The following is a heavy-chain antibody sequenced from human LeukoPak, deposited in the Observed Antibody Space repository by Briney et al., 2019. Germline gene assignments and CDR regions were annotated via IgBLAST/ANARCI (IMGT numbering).Heavy chain of an antibody. V-gene: IGHV4-39*01. J-gene: IGHJ2*01. CDR3: AGRGIAAPPPYWYFDL. CDR2: IYYSGST. Sequence: SETLSLTCTVSGGSISSSSYYWGWIRQPPGKGLEWIVSIYYSGSTYYNPSLKSRVTISVDTSKNQFSLKLSSVTAADTAVYYCAGRGIAAPPPYWYFDLWGRGTLVTVSS. CDR1: GGSISSSSYY. D-gene: IGHD6-6*01.